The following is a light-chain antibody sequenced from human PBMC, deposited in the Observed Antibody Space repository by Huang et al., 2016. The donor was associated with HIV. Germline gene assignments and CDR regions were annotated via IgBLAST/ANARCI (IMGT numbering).Light chain of an antibody. Sequence: AIQMTQSPSSLSASVGDRVTITCRASHGIRNDLGWYQQKPGKAPKLLIYAASTLQSVVPSRFSGSGSGTYFTLTISSLQPEDFATYYCLQDYTYPLTFGPGTKVDIK. CDR2: AAS. CDR1: HGIRND. J-gene: IGKJ3*01. V-gene: IGKV1-6*01. CDR3: LQDYTYPLT.